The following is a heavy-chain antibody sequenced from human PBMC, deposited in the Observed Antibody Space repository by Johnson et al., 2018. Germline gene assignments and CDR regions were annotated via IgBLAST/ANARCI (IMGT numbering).Heavy chain of an antibody. J-gene: IGHJ1*01. Sequence: VQLVESGGGLVQPGGSLRLSCAASGFTFSTYWMNWVRQAPGKGLEWVASIDQDGSEKTYVDSVYDRFTISRDNAKNLLSLQMNSLRAEDTAVYYCASVRFSGNYAAEYFQYWGPGILVTVSS. CDR3: ASVRFSGNYAAEYFQY. D-gene: IGHD1-26*01. V-gene: IGHV3-7*01. CDR1: GFTFSTYW. CDR2: IDQDGSEK.